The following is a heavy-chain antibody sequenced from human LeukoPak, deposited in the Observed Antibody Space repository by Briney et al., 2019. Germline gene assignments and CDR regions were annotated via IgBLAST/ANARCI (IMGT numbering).Heavy chain of an antibody. CDR2: ISGYNGKT. Sequence: ASVKVSCKASGYTFTTYGISWVRQAPGQGLEWMGWISGYNGKTEYAQKFQGRVTMTTDTSRSIAHMELRSLTTDDTAVYYCARDIGVSQFDYWGQGTLVTVSS. J-gene: IGHJ4*02. V-gene: IGHV1-18*04. CDR1: GYTFTTYG. CDR3: ARDIGVSQFDY. D-gene: IGHD3-10*01.